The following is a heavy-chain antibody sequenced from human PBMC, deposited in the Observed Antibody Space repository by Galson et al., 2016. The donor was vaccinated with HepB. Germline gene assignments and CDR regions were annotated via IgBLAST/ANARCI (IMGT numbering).Heavy chain of an antibody. CDR3: ALYGSGSYSDTFDY. D-gene: IGHD3-10*01. V-gene: IGHV4-31*03. Sequence: TLSLTCTVSGDSISSGGYYWSWLRQQPGKGLEWIGFIYYNGTTYYNPSLKSRLTISVDTSKNHFSLKLSPVTAADTAIYYCALYGSGSYSDTFDYWGQGTLVTVSS. J-gene: IGHJ4*02. CDR2: IYYNGTT. CDR1: GDSISSGGYY.